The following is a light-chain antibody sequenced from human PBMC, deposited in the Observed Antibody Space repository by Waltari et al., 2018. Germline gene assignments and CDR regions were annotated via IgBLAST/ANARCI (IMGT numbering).Light chain of an antibody. V-gene: IGKV3-15*01. CDR1: QSVNSN. Sequence: EMVMTQSPATLSVSLGERATLSCRASQSVNSNLAWYQQKPGQAPRLLIYSASTRATGVPARFSGSGSGTEFTLTISSLQSEDFAVYYCQQYKNWPQWTFGQGTKVDSK. CDR3: QQYKNWPQWT. J-gene: IGKJ1*01. CDR2: SAS.